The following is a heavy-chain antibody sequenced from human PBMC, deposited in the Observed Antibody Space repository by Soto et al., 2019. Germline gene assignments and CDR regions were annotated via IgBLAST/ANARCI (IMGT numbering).Heavy chain of an antibody. D-gene: IGHD3-10*02. V-gene: IGHV4-59*12. J-gene: IGHJ4*02. CDR3: ASLFFVRGVIVQYYFDY. CDR1: GGSINNFY. CDR2: IYNSRSP. Sequence: QVQLQESGPGLVKPSETLSFTCTVSGGSINNFYWSWIRQSPGKGLEWIGYIYNSRSPNYNPSLKSRVSISVDTPKNQISLRMSPVTAADTAVYYCASLFFVRGVIVQYYFDYWGQGTLVTVSS.